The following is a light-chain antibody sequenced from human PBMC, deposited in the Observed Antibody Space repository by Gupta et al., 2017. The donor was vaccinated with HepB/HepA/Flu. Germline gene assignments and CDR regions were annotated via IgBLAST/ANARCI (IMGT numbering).Light chain of an antibody. CDR1: SSNIGSNT. CDR3: AAWDDSLNGLYV. CDR2: SNN. J-gene: IGLJ1*01. Sequence: QSVLTRPPSASGPPGQRVTIACSGSSSNIGSNTVHWYQQHPGTAPNLLIYSNNQRHSGGPARFSGSKSATSSALAITGLQSEEEADYYCAAWDDSLNGLYVFGTGTKVTVL. V-gene: IGLV1-44*01.